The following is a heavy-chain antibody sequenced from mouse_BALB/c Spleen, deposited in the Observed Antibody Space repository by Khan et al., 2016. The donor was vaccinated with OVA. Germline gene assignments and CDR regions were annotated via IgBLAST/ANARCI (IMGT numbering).Heavy chain of an antibody. V-gene: IGHV10-1*02. CDR3: VSRSWFDY. J-gene: IGHJ3*01. Sequence: EVQLVESGGGLVQPKGSLKLSCAASGFTFNTYAMNWVRQAPGKGLEWVARIRSKSNNYATYYADSVKDRFTISRDDSPSMLYLQMNNLKTEDTAVYYCVSRSWFDYWGQGTLVTVSA. CDR1: GFTFNTYA. CDR2: IRSKSNNYAT.